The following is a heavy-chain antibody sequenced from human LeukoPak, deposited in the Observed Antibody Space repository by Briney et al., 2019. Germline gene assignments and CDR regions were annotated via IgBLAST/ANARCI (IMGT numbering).Heavy chain of an antibody. D-gene: IGHD3-3*01. CDR3: ARLYSPADFWSGYYTNTLYYFDY. CDR2: IYPGDSDT. Sequence: GESLKISCKGSRYSFTSYWIGWVRQMPGKGLEWMGIIYPGDSDTRYSPSFQGQVTISADKSISTAYLQWSSLKASDTAMYYCARLYSPADFWSGYYTNTLYYFDYWGQGTLVTVSS. V-gene: IGHV5-51*01. J-gene: IGHJ4*02. CDR1: RYSFTSYW.